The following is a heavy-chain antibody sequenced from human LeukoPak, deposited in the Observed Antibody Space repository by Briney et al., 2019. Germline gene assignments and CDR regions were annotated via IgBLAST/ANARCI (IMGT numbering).Heavy chain of an antibody. CDR2: ISSSSSYI. CDR3: ARDQRKGYGGYFDY. Sequence: PGGSLRLSCAASGFTFSSYSMNWVRQAPGKGLEWVSSISSSSSYIYYADSVKGRFTISRDNAKNSLYLQMNSLRAEDTAVYCCARDQRKGYGGYFDYWGQGTLVTVSS. V-gene: IGHV3-21*01. D-gene: IGHD5-12*01. J-gene: IGHJ4*02. CDR1: GFTFSSYS.